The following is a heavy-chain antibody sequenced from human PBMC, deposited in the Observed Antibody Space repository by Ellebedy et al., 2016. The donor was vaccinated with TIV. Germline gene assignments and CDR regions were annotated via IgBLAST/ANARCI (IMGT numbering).Heavy chain of an antibody. CDR2: IIPIFGTT. V-gene: IGHV1-69*13. CDR1: GGTFSSYA. J-gene: IGHJ4*02. Sequence: AASVKVSCKASGGTFSSYAISWVRQAPGQGLVWMGGIIPIFGTTNYAQKFQGRVTITADGSTSTAYMELSSLRSEDTAVYHCARARGGCSGDGCYSDFDFWGQGTLVTVSS. CDR3: ARARGGCSGDGCYSDFDF. D-gene: IGHD2-15*01.